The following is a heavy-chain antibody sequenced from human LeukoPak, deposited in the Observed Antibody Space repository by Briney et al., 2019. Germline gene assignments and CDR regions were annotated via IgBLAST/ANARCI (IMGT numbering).Heavy chain of an antibody. CDR3: ARGEATTSILDY. J-gene: IGHJ4*02. V-gene: IGHV1-46*01. D-gene: IGHD1-26*01. CDR2: MNPSDGST. Sequence: ASVKVSCKASGYTFTSYYIHWVRQAPGQGLEWMGIMNPSDGSTSYAQKFQGRVTMTRDTSTSTVYMELSSLRSEDTAVYYCARGEATTSILDYWGQGTLVTVSS. CDR1: GYTFTSYY.